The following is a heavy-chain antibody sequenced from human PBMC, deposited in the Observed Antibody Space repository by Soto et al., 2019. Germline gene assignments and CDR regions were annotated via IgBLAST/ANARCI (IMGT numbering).Heavy chain of an antibody. D-gene: IGHD2-2*01. CDR1: GFTFSGSA. CDR2: IRSKANSYAT. CDR3: TRLPPYCSSTSCPQNDAFEI. J-gene: IGHJ3*02. Sequence: LRLSCAASGFTFSGSAMHWVRQASGKGLEWVGRIRSKANSYATAYAASVKGRFTISRDDSKNTAYLQMNSLKTEDTAVYYCTRLPPYCSSTSCPQNDAFEIWGQGTMVTVSS. V-gene: IGHV3-73*01.